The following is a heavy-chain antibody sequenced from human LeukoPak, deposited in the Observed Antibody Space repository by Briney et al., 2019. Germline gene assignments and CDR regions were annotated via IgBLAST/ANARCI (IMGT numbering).Heavy chain of an antibody. V-gene: IGHV3-21*01. J-gene: IGHJ4*02. Sequence: GGSLRLSCAGSGFIFSNYNMNWVRQAPGKGLEWVSSISSSSSYMYYADSVKGRFSISRDNAKKSMYLQMNSLRAEDTAAYYCARHYDFSSGSFGYWGQGTLVTVSS. CDR3: ARHYDFSSGSFGY. CDR2: ISSSSSYM. D-gene: IGHD3-3*01. CDR1: GFIFSNYN.